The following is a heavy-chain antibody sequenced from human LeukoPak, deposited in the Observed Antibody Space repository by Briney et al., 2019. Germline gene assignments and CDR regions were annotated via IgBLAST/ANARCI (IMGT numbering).Heavy chain of an antibody. D-gene: IGHD2-2*01. CDR2: IST. J-gene: IGHJ3*02. CDR1: GFTFSSYW. V-gene: IGHV3-74*03. CDR3: ARDGGVPAAKAFDI. Sequence: PGGSLRLSCAASGFTFSSYWMHWVRQAPGKGLVWVSRISTTYADSVKGRFTISRDNAKNTLNLQMNSLRAEDTAVYYCARDGGVPAAKAFDIWGQGTMVTVSS.